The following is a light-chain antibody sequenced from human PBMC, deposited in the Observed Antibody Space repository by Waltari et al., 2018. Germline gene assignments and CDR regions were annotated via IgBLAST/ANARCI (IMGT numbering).Light chain of an antibody. CDR3: QQYNNWPPYT. J-gene: IGKJ2*01. CDR2: DAS. V-gene: IGKV3-15*01. CDR1: QSVRNN. Sequence: EIVMTQSSGTLSVSLGDRATLSCRASQSVRNNLAWYQQRPGQAPRLLIYDASTRATGIPARFSGSGSGTEFTLTISSIQSEDFAVYYCQQYNNWPPYTFGQGTKLEIK.